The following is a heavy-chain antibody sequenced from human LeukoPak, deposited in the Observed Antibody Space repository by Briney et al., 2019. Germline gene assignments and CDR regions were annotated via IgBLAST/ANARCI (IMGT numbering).Heavy chain of an antibody. CDR2: VRYDGSNK. D-gene: IGHD5-12*01. V-gene: IGHV3-30*02. Sequence: PGGSLRLSCAASGFTFSSYGMHWVRQAPGKGLEWVAFVRYDGSNKYYADSVKGRFTISRDNSKNTLCLQMNSLRAEDTAVYYCAKGKIVATTLDYWGQGTLVTVSS. CDR3: AKGKIVATTLDY. J-gene: IGHJ4*02. CDR1: GFTFSSYG.